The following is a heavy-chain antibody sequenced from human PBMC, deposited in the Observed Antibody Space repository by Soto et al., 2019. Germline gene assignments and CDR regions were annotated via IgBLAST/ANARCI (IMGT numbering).Heavy chain of an antibody. Sequence: SETLSLTCNVTGGSTIGSYWILFRQSPGKGLEWIGYIHYSGTTAYSPSLRSRVTISLDPSESQFSLKLTSVTAADTAIYYCARESIGGWLLSWGRGSLVTVSS. J-gene: IGHJ5*02. V-gene: IGHV4-59*01. CDR2: IHYSGTT. CDR1: GGSTIGSY. CDR3: ARESIGGWLLS. D-gene: IGHD5-12*01.